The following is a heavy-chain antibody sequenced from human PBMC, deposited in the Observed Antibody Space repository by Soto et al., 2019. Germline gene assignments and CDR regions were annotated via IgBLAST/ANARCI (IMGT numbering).Heavy chain of an antibody. J-gene: IGHJ4*02. D-gene: IGHD2-15*01. V-gene: IGHV4-4*09. CDR3: GVVVVITDIPY. CDR1: GGSLSSYY. CDR2: IYNSGST. Sequence: SETLSLTCTVSGGSLSSYYWIWIRQPLGKGLEWIGSIYNSGSTNYNPSLNSRVTISVDTSKNQFSLNLSSVPAAGTAVYYCGVVVVITDIPYWAQGIPVTV.